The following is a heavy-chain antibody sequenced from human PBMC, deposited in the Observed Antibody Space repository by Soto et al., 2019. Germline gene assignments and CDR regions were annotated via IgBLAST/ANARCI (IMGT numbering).Heavy chain of an antibody. J-gene: IGHJ5*02. Sequence: SENRSLPCTVSGASVSDGYWSWIRQPPGKGLEWIGFMYFGGSFNYNPSLSSRVTLSVETSKNQFSLKLSSVTAAVTSEDYCGKVQGPWGQGTLVTVSS. CDR3: GKVQGP. CDR1: GASVSDGY. CDR2: MYFGGSF. V-gene: IGHV4-59*02.